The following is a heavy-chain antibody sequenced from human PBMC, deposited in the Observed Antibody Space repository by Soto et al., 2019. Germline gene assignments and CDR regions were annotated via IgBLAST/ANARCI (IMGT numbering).Heavy chain of an antibody. Sequence: QVQLVESGGGVVQPGRSLRLSCAASGFTFSSYGMHWVRQAPGKGLEWVAVIWYDGSNKYYADSVKGRFTNSRDNSKNTLYLQMTSLGAEDTAVYYWAQAHGSSWGIWLAPWGQGTLVIVSS. CDR3: AQAHGSSWGIWLAP. CDR2: IWYDGSNK. CDR1: GFTFSSYG. V-gene: IGHV3-33*01. J-gene: IGHJ5*02. D-gene: IGHD7-27*01.